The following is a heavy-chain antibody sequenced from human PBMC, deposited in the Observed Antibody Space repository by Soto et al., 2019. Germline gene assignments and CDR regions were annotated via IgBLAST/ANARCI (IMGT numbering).Heavy chain of an antibody. D-gene: IGHD6-19*01. CDR2: IYYSGSP. Sequence: QVQLQESGPGLVKPSETLSLTCTVSGGSISNYYWSWIRQPPGKGLEWIGYIYYSGSPNYNPSLKTPVTISVATSTNPFSLKLSSVAAADTAVYYCARRYGSSFDIWGQGTMVTVSS. V-gene: IGHV4-59*01. J-gene: IGHJ3*02. CDR1: GGSISNYY. CDR3: ARRYGSSFDI.